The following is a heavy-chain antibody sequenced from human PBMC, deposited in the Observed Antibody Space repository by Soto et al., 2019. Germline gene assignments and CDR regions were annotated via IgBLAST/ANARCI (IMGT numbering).Heavy chain of an antibody. D-gene: IGHD4-17*01. CDR1: GFTFNTYS. CDR3: ARAGGTTVTGLWHFDS. CDR2: IWYDGTQK. J-gene: IGHJ4*02. Sequence: QVQLEEFGGGVVQLGRPRRLSCEALGFTFNTYSWTWAPKPPGKGLEGRAAIWYDGTQKYYADSVKGRFIISRDNSKKTLYLEMNSLRAEDTAVYYCARAGGTTVTGLWHFDSWGQGTLVTVSS. V-gene: IGHV3-33*01.